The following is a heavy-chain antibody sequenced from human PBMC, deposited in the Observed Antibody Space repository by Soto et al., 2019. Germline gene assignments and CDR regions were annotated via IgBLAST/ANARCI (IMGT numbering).Heavy chain of an antibody. CDR1: GFTFSSYS. V-gene: IGHV3-21*04. D-gene: IGHD1-26*01. Sequence: EVQLVESGGGLVKPGGSLRLSCAASGFTFSSYSMNWVRQAPGKGLEWVSSISSSSSYIYYADSVKGRFTISRDNGKNSMYLEMNSLRAEDTAVYYFAGLKVGASNWFVPWGHGTLVTVSS. CDR3: AGLKVGASNWFVP. J-gene: IGHJ5*02. CDR2: ISSSSSYI.